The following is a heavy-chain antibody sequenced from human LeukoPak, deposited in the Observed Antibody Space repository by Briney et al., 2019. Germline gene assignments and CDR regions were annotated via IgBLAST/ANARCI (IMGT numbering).Heavy chain of an antibody. V-gene: IGHV4-34*01. Sequence: SETLSLTCAVYGGSFSGYYWSWIRQPPGKGLEWIGEINHSGSTSYNPSLKSRVTISVDTSKNQFSLKLSSVTAADTAVYYCARWGYCSSTSCQNFDYWGQGTLVTVSS. J-gene: IGHJ4*02. D-gene: IGHD2-2*01. CDR3: ARWGYCSSTSCQNFDY. CDR2: INHSGST. CDR1: GGSFSGYY.